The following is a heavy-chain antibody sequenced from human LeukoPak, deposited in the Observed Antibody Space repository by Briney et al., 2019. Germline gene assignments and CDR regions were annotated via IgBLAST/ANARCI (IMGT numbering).Heavy chain of an antibody. Sequence: ASVKVSCKASGGTFSSYAISWVRQAPGQGLEWMGRIIPILGIANYAQKFQGRVTITADKPTSTAYMELSSLRSEDTAVYYCARDHPSGTVDYWGQGTLVTVSS. CDR2: IIPILGIA. CDR3: ARDHPSGTVDY. V-gene: IGHV1-69*04. J-gene: IGHJ4*02. CDR1: GGTFSSYA. D-gene: IGHD1-26*01.